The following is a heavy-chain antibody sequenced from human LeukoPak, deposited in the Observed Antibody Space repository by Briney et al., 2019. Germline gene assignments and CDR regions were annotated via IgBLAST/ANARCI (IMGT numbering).Heavy chain of an antibody. CDR2: IYYSGST. CDR1: GGSISSGDYY. J-gene: IGHJ6*02. CDR3: ARSAYCGGDCYRYYYSYGMDV. D-gene: IGHD2-21*02. Sequence: PSQTLSLTCTVSGGSISSGDYYWIWIRQPPGKGLEWIGYIYYSGSTYYNPSLKSRVTISVDTSKNQFSLKLSSVTAADTAVYYCARSAYCGGDCYRYYYSYGMDVWGQGTAVTVSS. V-gene: IGHV4-30-4*01.